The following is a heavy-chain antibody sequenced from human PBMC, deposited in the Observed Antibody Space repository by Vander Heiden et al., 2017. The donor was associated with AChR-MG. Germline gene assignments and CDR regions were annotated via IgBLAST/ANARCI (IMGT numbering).Heavy chain of an antibody. CDR3: ARDQDTAMVAFDY. V-gene: IGHV3-48*03. CDR2: ISSSGSTI. Sequence: EVQLVESGGGLVQPGGSLRLSCAASGFTFSSYEMNWVRQAPGKGLEWVSYISSSGSTIYYADSVKGRFTISRDNAKNSLYLQMNSLRAEDTAVYYCARDQDTAMVAFDYWGQGTLVTVSS. CDR1: GFTFSSYE. J-gene: IGHJ4*02. D-gene: IGHD5-18*01.